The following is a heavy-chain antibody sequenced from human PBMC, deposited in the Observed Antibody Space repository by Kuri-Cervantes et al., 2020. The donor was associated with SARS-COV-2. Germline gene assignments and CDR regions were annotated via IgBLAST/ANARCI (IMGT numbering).Heavy chain of an antibody. Sequence: SVKVSCKASGGTFSSYAISWVRQAPGQGLEWMGRIIPILGTANYAQKFQGRVTITADKSTSTAYMGLSSLRSEDTAVYYCARMSLLQNDAFDIWGQGTMVTVSS. CDR1: GGTFSSYA. CDR2: IIPILGTA. CDR3: ARMSLLQNDAFDI. J-gene: IGHJ3*02. V-gene: IGHV1-69*04. D-gene: IGHD1-26*01.